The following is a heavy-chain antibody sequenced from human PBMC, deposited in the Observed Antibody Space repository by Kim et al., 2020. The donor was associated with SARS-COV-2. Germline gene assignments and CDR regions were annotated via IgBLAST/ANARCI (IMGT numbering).Heavy chain of an antibody. Sequence: GGSLRLSCATSGFTLSLYSMNWVRQSPGKGLEWVSHISGTGTITKHADSVRGRFTISRNNAKNSLFLQMNGLRAEDTAVDYCVRENYWAFDIWGQGKMVT. CDR3: VRENYWAFDI. D-gene: IGHD2-15*01. J-gene: IGHJ3*02. CDR2: ISGTGTIT. V-gene: IGHV3-48*04. CDR1: GFTLSLYS.